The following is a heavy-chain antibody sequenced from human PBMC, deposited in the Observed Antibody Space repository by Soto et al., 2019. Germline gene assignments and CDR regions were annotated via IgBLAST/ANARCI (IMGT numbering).Heavy chain of an antibody. D-gene: IGHD3-16*01. V-gene: IGHV4-31*03. J-gene: IGHJ4*02. Sequence: QVQLQESGPGLVKPSQTLSLTCTVSGASISSGGYYWSWIRQDPGKGLEWIGYLYYSGVTYYHSCLKSRVTISVDTSKNQCSMKLHSVTAAATAVYYGARVGRFYDSGVWGGYFEHWGQGTLVTVTS. CDR3: ARVGRFYDSGVWGGYFEH. CDR1: GASISSGGYY. CDR2: LYYSGVT.